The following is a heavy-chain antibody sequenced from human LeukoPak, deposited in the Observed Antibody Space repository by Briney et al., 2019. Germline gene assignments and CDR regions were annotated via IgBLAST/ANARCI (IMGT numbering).Heavy chain of an antibody. Sequence: ASVTVSCTASGYTFTSCGISWVRQAPGQGLEWMGWISVYNGNTNYAQKLQGRVTMTTDTSTTTAYMELRSLRSDDTAVHYCARDSRLYYSDSSGSHAFDIWGQGTMVTVSS. V-gene: IGHV1-18*01. D-gene: IGHD3-22*01. CDR2: ISVYNGNT. CDR1: GYTFTSCG. CDR3: ARDSRLYYSDSSGSHAFDI. J-gene: IGHJ3*02.